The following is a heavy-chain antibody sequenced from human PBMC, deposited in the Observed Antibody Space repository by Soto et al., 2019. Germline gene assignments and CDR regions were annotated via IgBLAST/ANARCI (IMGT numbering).Heavy chain of an antibody. V-gene: IGHV4-61*01. D-gene: IGHD2-2*01. Sequence: QVQLQESGPGLVKPSEILSLTCTVSGESVKSGSYYWNWIRQPPGKGLEWIGDIHYSGNTRYNPPLKSRVAMSLDTSKSQFSVKLTSVTAADTAVYYCAPHATWSPGRFDPWGQGTLVTVSS. CDR3: APHATWSPGRFDP. CDR2: IHYSGNT. J-gene: IGHJ5*02. CDR1: GESVKSGSYY.